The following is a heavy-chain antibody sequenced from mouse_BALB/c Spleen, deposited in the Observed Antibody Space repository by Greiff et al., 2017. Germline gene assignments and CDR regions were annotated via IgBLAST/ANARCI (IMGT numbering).Heavy chain of an antibody. CDR1: GFTFSSYA. CDR3: ARGSFLRTADYWYFDD. V-gene: IGHV5-6-5*01. CDR2: ISSGGST. J-gene: IGHJ1*01. D-gene: IGHD1-2*01. Sequence: EVQLVESGGGLVKPGGSLKLSCAASGFTFSSYAMSWVRQTPEKRLEWVASISSGGSTYYPDSVKGGFTISRDNARNILYMQMSSLRSEDTAMYYCARGSFLRTADYWYFDDWGAGTTVTVSS.